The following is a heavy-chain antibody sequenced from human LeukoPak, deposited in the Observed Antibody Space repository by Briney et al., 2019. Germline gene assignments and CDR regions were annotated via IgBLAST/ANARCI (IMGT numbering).Heavy chain of an antibody. D-gene: IGHD6-19*01. Sequence: PGGSLRLSCAASGFTFDDYAMHWVRQAPGKGLEWVSGISWNSGSIGYADSVKGRFTISRDNAKNSLYLQMNSLRAEDTALYYCAKDKEWLVEGNYFDYWGQGTLVTVSS. CDR2: ISWNSGSI. J-gene: IGHJ4*02. CDR3: AKDKEWLVEGNYFDY. CDR1: GFTFDDYA. V-gene: IGHV3-9*01.